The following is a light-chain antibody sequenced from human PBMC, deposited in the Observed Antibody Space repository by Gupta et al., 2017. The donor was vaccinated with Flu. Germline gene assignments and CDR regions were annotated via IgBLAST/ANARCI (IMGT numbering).Light chain of an antibody. J-gene: IGLJ3*02. CDR1: SSDVGTYNY. Sequence: QSALTQPASVSGSPGQSITISCTGTSSDVGTYNYVSWYQQHPGKPPKLIIYEVSNRPSGVSNRFSGSKSGNTASLTISGLQDEDEADYYCSSYTTTSTRWMFDGGTKLTVL. CDR3: SSYTTTSTRWM. V-gene: IGLV2-14*01. CDR2: EVS.